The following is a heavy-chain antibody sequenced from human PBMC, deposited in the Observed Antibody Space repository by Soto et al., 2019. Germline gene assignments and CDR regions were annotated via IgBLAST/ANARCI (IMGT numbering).Heavy chain of an antibody. CDR1: GGSVSSSSYN. J-gene: IGHJ1*01. D-gene: IGHD3-3*01. V-gene: IGHV4-39*01. CDR3: ARQDVLRFLEWAAEYFNH. Sequence: SETLSLTCTVSGGSVSSSSYNWGWIRQPPGKGLEWIGNVDNSGSTNSNPSLKSRVTLSVDTSKNQFSLNLTSVTAADTAVYYCARQDVLRFLEWAAEYFNHWGQGTLVTVSS. CDR2: VDNSGST.